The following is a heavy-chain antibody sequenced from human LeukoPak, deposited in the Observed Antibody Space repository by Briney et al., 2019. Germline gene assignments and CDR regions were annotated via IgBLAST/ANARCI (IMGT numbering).Heavy chain of an antibody. J-gene: IGHJ5*02. CDR3: ARAEGYCRSASCLGWFDP. CDR1: GGSISSHY. V-gene: IGHV4-59*11. D-gene: IGHD2-2*01. CDR2: IYYSGST. Sequence: PSETLSLTCTVSGGSISSHYWSWIRQPPGKGLEWIGYIYYSGSTNYNPSLKSRVTISVDTSKNQFSLKLSSVTAADTAVYYCARAEGYCRSASCLGWFDPWGQGTLVTVSS.